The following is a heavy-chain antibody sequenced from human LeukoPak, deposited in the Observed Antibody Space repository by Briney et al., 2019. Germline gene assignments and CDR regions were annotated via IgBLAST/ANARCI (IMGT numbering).Heavy chain of an antibody. CDR3: AKDSGSYYVLDY. D-gene: IGHD1-26*01. Sequence: GGSLRHSCVASVLTFCGYGIHWVRRAPGKGLEWVAVISYDGNNKYYADSVKGRFTISRDNSKNTLHLQMNSLRAEDTAVFYCAKDSGSYYVLDYWGQGTLVTVSS. CDR1: VLTFCGYG. V-gene: IGHV3-30*18. CDR2: ISYDGNNK. J-gene: IGHJ4*02.